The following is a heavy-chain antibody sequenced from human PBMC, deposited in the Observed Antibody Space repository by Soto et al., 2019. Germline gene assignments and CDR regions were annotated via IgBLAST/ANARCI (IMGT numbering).Heavy chain of an antibody. V-gene: IGHV3-9*01. CDR2: VSPTGDTV. CDR1: GFRFEQYV. Sequence: VQVVAFGGGLVQPGRSLRLSCAVSGFRFEQYVMHWVRQAPGKGLECVSTVSPTGDTVAYADSVEGRFTVSRDNAKNSLYLQMNSLKGDDTAFYYCLKDAPNCSIDDWGQGTLVTVSS. CDR3: LKDAPNCSIDD. D-gene: IGHD3-10*02. J-gene: IGHJ4*02.